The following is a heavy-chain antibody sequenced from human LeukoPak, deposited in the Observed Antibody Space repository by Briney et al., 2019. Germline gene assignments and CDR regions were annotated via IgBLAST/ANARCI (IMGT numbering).Heavy chain of an antibody. D-gene: IGHD1-26*01. CDR3: ARVMGAHDAFDI. V-gene: IGHV4-38-2*02. J-gene: IGHJ3*02. CDR2: IYHSGST. CDR1: GYSISSGYY. Sequence: PSETLSLTCTVSGYSISSGYYWGWIRQPPGKGLEWIGSIYHSGSTYYNPSLKSRVTISVDTSKNQFSLKLSSVTAADTAVYYCARVMGAHDAFDIWGQGTMVTVSS.